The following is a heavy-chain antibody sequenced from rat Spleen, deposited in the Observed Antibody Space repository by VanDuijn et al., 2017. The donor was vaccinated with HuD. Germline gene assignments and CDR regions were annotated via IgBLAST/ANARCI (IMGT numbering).Heavy chain of an antibody. V-gene: IGHV5-31*01. CDR2: ITNTGGST. D-gene: IGHD1-11*01. J-gene: IGHJ2*01. Sequence: EVQLVESGGGLVQPGRSLKLSCVASGFTFNNYWMTWIRQAPGKGLEWVASITNTGGSTYYPDSVKGRFTISRDNAKSTLYLQMNSLRSEDTATYYCTTANNGGFSELYYFDYWGQGVMVTVSS. CDR3: TTANNGGFSELYYFDY. CDR1: GFTFNNYW.